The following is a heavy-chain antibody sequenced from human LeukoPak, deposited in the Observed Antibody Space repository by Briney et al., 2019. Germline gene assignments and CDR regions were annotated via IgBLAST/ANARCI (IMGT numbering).Heavy chain of an antibody. Sequence: PGGSLRLSCSASGFTFKNFAMHWVRQAPGKGLEYVSAISNTGGSTYHADLVKGRFTVSRDNSKNTLYLQMSSLRAEDTAIYYCVRDDSYYYDSGDFPHWGQGALVTVSS. D-gene: IGHD3-22*01. J-gene: IGHJ4*02. V-gene: IGHV3-64D*09. CDR2: ISNTGGST. CDR1: GFTFKNFA. CDR3: VRDDSYYYDSGDFPH.